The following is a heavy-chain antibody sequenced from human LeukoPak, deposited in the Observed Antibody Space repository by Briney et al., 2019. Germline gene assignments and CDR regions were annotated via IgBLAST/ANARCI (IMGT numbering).Heavy chain of an antibody. V-gene: IGHV1-24*01. J-gene: IGHJ4*02. CDR1: GYTLTELS. CDR2: FDPEDGGT. Sequence: ASVKVSCKVSGYTLTELSMHWVRQAPGKGLEWMGGFDPEDGGTIYAQKFQGRVTMTEDTSTDTAYMELSGLRSEDTAVYYCATGYSSGWAFDYWGQGTLVTVSS. D-gene: IGHD6-19*01. CDR3: ATGYSSGWAFDY.